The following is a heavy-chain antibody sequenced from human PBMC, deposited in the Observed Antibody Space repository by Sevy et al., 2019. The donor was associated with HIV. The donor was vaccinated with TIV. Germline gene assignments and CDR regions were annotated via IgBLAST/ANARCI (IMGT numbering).Heavy chain of an antibody. D-gene: IGHD2-2*02. CDR2: IRSKAYGGTT. CDR3: TRGREVDIVVVPAAINGYGELDY. Sequence: GGSLRLSCTASGFTFGDYAMSWVRQAPGKGLEWVGFIRSKAYGGTTEYAASVKGRFTISRDDSKSIAYLQMNSLKTEDTAVYYCTRGREVDIVVVPAAINGYGELDYWGQGTLVTVSS. CDR1: GFTFGDYA. J-gene: IGHJ4*02. V-gene: IGHV3-49*04.